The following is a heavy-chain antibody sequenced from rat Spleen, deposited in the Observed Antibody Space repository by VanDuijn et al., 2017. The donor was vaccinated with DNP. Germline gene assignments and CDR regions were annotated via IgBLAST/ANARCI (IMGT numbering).Heavy chain of an antibody. Sequence: EVQLQESGPGLVKPSQSLSLTCSVTGYSITSNYWAWIRKLPGNTMEWMGYISYSGYTGYNPSLKSRISIARDTSKNQFFLQLNSVTTEDTATYYCAREGSYYGYTGWGQGVMVTVSS. D-gene: IGHD1-7*01. CDR2: ISYSGYT. J-gene: IGHJ2*01. CDR3: AREGSYYGYTG. CDR1: GYSITSNY. V-gene: IGHV3-1*01.